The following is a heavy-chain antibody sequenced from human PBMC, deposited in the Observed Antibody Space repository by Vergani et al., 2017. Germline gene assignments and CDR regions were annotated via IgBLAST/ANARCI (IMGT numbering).Heavy chain of an antibody. J-gene: IGHJ4*02. CDR3: AKEGGGYCSGGTCYPEY. Sequence: EVQLVDSGGGLVKPGGSLRLSCAASAFTFSICKMNWVRQAPGKGLEWVSSISSSSCYIDYPDSIKGRFTISRDNAKNTLYLQMKSLRPEDTAVYYCAKEGGGYCSGGTCYPEYWGQGTLVIVSS. CDR2: ISSSSCYI. D-gene: IGHD2-15*01. CDR1: AFTFSICK. V-gene: IGHV3-21*01.